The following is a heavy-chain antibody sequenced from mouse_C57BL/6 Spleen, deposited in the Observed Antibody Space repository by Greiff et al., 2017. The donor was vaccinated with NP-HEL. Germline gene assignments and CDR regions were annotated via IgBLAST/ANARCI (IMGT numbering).Heavy chain of an antibody. CDR1: GYTFTDYY. CDR2: INPNNGGT. J-gene: IGHJ4*01. V-gene: IGHV1-26*01. D-gene: IGHD1-1*01. CDR3: ARFPLLRFYAMDY. Sequence: EVQLQQSGPELVKPGASVKISCKASGYTFTDYYMNWVKQSHGKSLEWIGDINPNNGGTRYNQKFKGKATLTVDKSSSTAYMELRSLTSEDSAVYYCARFPLLRFYAMDYWGQGTSVTVSS.